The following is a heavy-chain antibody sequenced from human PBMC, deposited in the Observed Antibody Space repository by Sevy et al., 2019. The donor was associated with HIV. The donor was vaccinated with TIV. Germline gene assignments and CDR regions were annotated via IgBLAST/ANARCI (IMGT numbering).Heavy chain of an antibody. V-gene: IGHV3-53*01. Sequence: GGSLRLSCAASGFTVSSNYMSWVRQAPGKGLEWVSVIYSGGSTYYADSVKGRFTISRDNSKNTLYLQMNSLRAEDTAVYYCARAGVRGYSYSWDYWGQGTLVTVSS. CDR2: IYSGGST. D-gene: IGHD5-18*01. CDR1: GFTVSSNY. CDR3: ARAGVRGYSYSWDY. J-gene: IGHJ4*02.